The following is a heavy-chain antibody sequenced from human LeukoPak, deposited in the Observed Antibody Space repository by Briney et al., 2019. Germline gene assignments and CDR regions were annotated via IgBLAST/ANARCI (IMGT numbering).Heavy chain of an antibody. V-gene: IGHV1-2*02. D-gene: IGHD2-21*01. CDR2: INPNSGGT. Sequence: ASVKVSCKASGYTFTGYYMHWVRQAPGQGLEWMGWINPNSGGTNYAQKFQGRVTMTRDTSISTAYMELGRLRSDDTAAYYCARGGAGGDIGGYFDYWGQGALVTVS. CDR1: GYTFTGYY. CDR3: ARGGAGGDIGGYFDY. J-gene: IGHJ4*02.